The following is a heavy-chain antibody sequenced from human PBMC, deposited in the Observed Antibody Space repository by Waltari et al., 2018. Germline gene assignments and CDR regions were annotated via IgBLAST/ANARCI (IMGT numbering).Heavy chain of an antibody. D-gene: IGHD2-15*01. V-gene: IGHV3-15*05. CDR1: GFTFRNAY. CDR2: VKSYTDGGTT. CDR3: TTKLYS. Sequence: EVQLVESGGGLVEPGESLRLSCAASGFTFRNAYMTWVRQAPGKGLEWVGRVKSYTDGGTTEYAAPVKGRFIISRDNSKNTLYLQMNSLKTEDTAVYYCTTKLYSWGQGTLVTVSS. J-gene: IGHJ5*02.